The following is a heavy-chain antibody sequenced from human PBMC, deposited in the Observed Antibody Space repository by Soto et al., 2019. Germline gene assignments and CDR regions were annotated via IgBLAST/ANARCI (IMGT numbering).Heavy chain of an antibody. Sequence: QLRLQESGPGLVKPSETLSLTCSVSGASININTYYWGWIRQPPGKGLEWIGSFYYGGSTYYNPSLKSRVTISVDTSKNQFSLNLSSVTAADTAVYFCARLFHSSTLFKLDYWGQGTLVTVFS. V-gene: IGHV4-39*01. J-gene: IGHJ4*02. CDR3: ARLFHSSTLFKLDY. CDR1: GASININTYY. CDR2: FYYGGST. D-gene: IGHD6-13*01.